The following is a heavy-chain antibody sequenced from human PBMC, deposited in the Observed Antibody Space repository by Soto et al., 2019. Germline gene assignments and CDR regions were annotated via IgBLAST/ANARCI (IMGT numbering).Heavy chain of an antibody. V-gene: IGHV3-33*01. CDR1: AFTLSRHG. J-gene: IGHJ6*03. CDR2: IWSDGSNQ. CDR3: ARERTFGENNHNYMDV. D-gene: IGHD3-10*01. Sequence: QVQLVESGGGVIQTGGSLRLSCAASAFTLSRHGMHWVRQAPGKGLQWVGVIWSDGSNQRYAESVKGRFTISRDNSKNTLYLQMNSLRAEDTAVYYCARERTFGENNHNYMDVWGTGITVTVSS.